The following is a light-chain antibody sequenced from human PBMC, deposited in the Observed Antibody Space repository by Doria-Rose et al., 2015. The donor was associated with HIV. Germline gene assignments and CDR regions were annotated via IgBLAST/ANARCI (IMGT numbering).Light chain of an antibody. J-gene: IGKJ1*01. CDR1: QSFSCTY. CDR2: DGS. V-gene: IGKV3-20*01. CDR3: HQYGTTLT. Sequence: EIVLTQSPGTLSLSPGERATLSCRASQSFSCTYLAWYQQKPGQAPSLLIYDGSTRSTGIPDRFSASGSGTDFTLTINRLEPEDFALYYCHQYGTTLTFGEGTKVEI.